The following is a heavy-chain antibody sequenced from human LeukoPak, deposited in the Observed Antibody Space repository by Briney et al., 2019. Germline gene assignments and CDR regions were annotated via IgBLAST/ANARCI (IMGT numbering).Heavy chain of an antibody. J-gene: IGHJ5*02. CDR3: ARTGIAARPTVWFDP. V-gene: IGHV3-74*01. CDR2: INSDGSST. CDR1: GFTFSSCS. Sequence: GGSLRLSCAASGFTFSSCSMNWVRQAPGKGLVWVSHINSDGSSTNYADSVKGRFTISRDNAKNTLYLQMNSLRAEDTAVYYCARTGIAARPTVWFDPWGQGTLVTVSS. D-gene: IGHD6-6*01.